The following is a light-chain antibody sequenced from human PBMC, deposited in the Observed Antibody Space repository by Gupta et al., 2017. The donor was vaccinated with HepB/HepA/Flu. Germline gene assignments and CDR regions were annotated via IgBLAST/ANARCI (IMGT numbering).Light chain of an antibody. CDR1: NMGSRS. CDR2: DDG. J-gene: IGLJ3*02. CDR3: QVWDRNSDRV. Sequence: SYVLTQPPSVSVAPGKTARITCGGNNMGSRSVHWYQQKPGQAPVPVVYDDGDRPAGIPGRFSGSNSGNTATLTISRVEAGDEADYCCQVWDRNSDRVFGGGTKLTVL. V-gene: IGLV3-21*03.